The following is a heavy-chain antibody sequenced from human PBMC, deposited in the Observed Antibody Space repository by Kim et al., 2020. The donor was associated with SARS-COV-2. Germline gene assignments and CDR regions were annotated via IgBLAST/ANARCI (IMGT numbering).Heavy chain of an antibody. CDR3: TRARASTELLPVWGIVVPAAIPGY. J-gene: IGHJ4*02. CDR2: IRSKAYGGTT. CDR1: GFTFGDYA. V-gene: IGHV3-49*04. D-gene: IGHD2-2*02. Sequence: GGSLRLSCTASGFTFGDYAMSWVRQAPGKGLEWVGFIRSKAYGGTTEYAASVKGRFTISRDDSKSIAYLQMNSLKTEDTAVYYCTRARASTELLPVWGIVVPAAIPGYWGQGTLVTVSS.